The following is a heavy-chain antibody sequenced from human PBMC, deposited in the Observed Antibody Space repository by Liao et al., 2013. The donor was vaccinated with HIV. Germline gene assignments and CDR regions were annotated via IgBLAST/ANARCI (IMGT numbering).Heavy chain of an antibody. J-gene: IGHJ3*02. CDR3: ARGDGYSYGRRMDI. CDR1: GGSFSGYY. V-gene: IGHV4-34*01. Sequence: QVQLQQWGAGLLKPSETLSLTCAVYGGSFSGYYWTWIRQPAGKGLEWVGRIYLSGNTNYSPSLKSRVTISVDTSKNQFSLKLSSVTAADTAVYYCARGDGYSYGRRMDIWGQGTMVTVSS. CDR2: IYLSGNT. D-gene: IGHD5-18*01.